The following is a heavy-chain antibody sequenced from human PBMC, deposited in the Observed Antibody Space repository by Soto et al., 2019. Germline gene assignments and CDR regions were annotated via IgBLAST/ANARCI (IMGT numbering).Heavy chain of an antibody. V-gene: IGHV1-3*01. J-gene: IGHJ4*02. CDR3: ARASAGLKSAPKYDSSGYWVY. D-gene: IGHD3-22*01. CDR1: GYTFTSYA. Sequence: QVQLVQSGAEVKKPGASVKVSCKASGYTFTSYAMHWVRQAPGQRLEWMGWINAGNGNTKYSQKFQGRVNITRDTSASTAYMELSSLRSEDTAVYYCARASAGLKSAPKYDSSGYWVYWGQGTLVTVSS. CDR2: INAGNGNT.